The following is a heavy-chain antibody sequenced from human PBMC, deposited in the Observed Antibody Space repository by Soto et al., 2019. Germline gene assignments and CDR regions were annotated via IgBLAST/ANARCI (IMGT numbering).Heavy chain of an antibody. D-gene: IGHD6-19*01. J-gene: IGHJ3*02. CDR3: ASMNSSGWYFRRDAFDI. CDR2: ISSSSSYI. Sequence: EVQLVESGGGLVKPGGSLRLSCAASGFTFSSYSMNWVRQAPGKGLEWVSSISSSSSYIYYADSVKGRFTISRDNAKNSLYLQMNSLRAEDTAVYYCASMNSSGWYFRRDAFDIWGQGTMVTVSS. CDR1: GFTFSSYS. V-gene: IGHV3-21*01.